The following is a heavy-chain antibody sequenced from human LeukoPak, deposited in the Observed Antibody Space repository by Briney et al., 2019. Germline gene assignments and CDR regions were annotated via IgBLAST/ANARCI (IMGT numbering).Heavy chain of an antibody. V-gene: IGHV1-18*01. J-gene: IGHJ3*02. CDR1: GYTFTIYG. Sequence: ASVKVSFKASGYTFTIYGISWVRQAPGQGLEWMGWISAYNGNTNYAQKLQGRVTMTTDTSTSTAYMELRSLRSDDTAVYYCARGSYSSSWRGAFDIWGQGTMVTVSS. D-gene: IGHD6-13*01. CDR2: ISAYNGNT. CDR3: ARGSYSSSWRGAFDI.